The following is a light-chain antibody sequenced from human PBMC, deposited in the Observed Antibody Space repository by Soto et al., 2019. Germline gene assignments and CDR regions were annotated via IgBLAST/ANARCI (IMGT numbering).Light chain of an antibody. J-gene: IGKJ1*01. CDR3: LQYYSSPRT. CDR2: DAS. Sequence: IQMTQSHSTLSASVGDRVSITCRASQSISSRLAWYQQSPGKAPKLLIYDASTLESGVPSRFSGSGSGTEFTLTISSLQPDDFAAYYCLQYYSSPRTFGQGTKVDIK. CDR1: QSISSR. V-gene: IGKV1-5*01.